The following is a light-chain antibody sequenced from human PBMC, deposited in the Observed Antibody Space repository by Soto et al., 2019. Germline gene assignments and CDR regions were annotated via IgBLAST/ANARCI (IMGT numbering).Light chain of an antibody. J-gene: IGKJ5*01. Sequence: EIVLTQSPGTLSLSPGERATISCRASQSVSSSYLAWYQQKPGQAPRLLIFGASSRATGIPDRFSGSGSGTDSTLTISRLEPEDFAVYYCQQYGSSPPATFGQGTRLEIK. CDR2: GAS. CDR1: QSVSSSY. V-gene: IGKV3-20*01. CDR3: QQYGSSPPAT.